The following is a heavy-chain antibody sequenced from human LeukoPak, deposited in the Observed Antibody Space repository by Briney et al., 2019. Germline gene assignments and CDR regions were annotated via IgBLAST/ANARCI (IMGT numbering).Heavy chain of an antibody. Sequence: SETLSLTCTVSGGSISSYYWSWIRQPPGKGLEWIGYIYYSGSTNYNPSLKSRVTISVDTPKNQFSLKLSSVTAADTAVYYCARVPMTTAPYFDYWGQGTLVTVSS. V-gene: IGHV4-59*01. D-gene: IGHD4-17*01. J-gene: IGHJ4*02. CDR1: GGSISSYY. CDR2: IYYSGST. CDR3: ARVPMTTAPYFDY.